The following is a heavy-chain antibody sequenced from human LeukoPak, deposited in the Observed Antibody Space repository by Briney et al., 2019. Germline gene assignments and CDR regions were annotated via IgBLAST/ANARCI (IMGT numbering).Heavy chain of an antibody. CDR1: VFTFSSYA. J-gene: IGHJ4*02. CDR3: ARQIRYFDWLPQATPDY. V-gene: IGHV3-30-3*01. Sequence: TGGSLRLSCAASVFTFSSYAMHWVRQAPGKGLEWVAVISYDGSNKYYADSVKGRFTISRDNSKNTLYLQMNSLRAEDTAVYYCARQIRYFDWLPQATPDYWGQGTLVTVSS. CDR2: ISYDGSNK. D-gene: IGHD3-9*01.